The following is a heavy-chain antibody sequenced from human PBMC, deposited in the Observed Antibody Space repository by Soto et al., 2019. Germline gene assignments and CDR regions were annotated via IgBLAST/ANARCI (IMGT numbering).Heavy chain of an antibody. CDR3: ARDMGQHLGMRSCYYAMDA. V-gene: IGHV1-3*05. J-gene: IGHJ6*02. D-gene: IGHD1-26*01. CDR2: INAGNVNT. Sequence: QVQLVQSGAEEKKPGASVKVSCKASGDSFNTYAMHWVRQAPGQRLAWLAWINAGNVNTNSSQKFKGRLTVTRDTARCTAYMDLGRLTFEDTVVYYCARDMGQHLGMRSCYYAMDAWGQGTTVTVSS. CDR1: GDSFNTYA.